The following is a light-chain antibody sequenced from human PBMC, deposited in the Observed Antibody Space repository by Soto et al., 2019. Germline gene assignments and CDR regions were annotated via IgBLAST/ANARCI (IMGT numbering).Light chain of an antibody. CDR3: QQYNSYSEA. V-gene: IGKV1-27*01. CDR1: QGINNF. J-gene: IGKJ1*01. CDR2: GAS. Sequence: IQMTQSPSSLSSSFGDRVTITWGASQGINNFLAWYQQRPGKVPNLLIYGASTLQSGVPSRFSASGSGTDFTLTISNLKPEDIATYYCQQYNSYSEAFCQGTKVDIK.